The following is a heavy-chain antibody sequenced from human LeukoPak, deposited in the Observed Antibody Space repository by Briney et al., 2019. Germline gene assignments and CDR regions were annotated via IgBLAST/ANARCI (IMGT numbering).Heavy chain of an antibody. J-gene: IGHJ4*02. CDR1: GGSFSGYY. V-gene: IGHV4-34*01. D-gene: IGHD3-10*01. Sequence: KPSETLSLTCAVYGGSFSGYYWSWIRQPPGKGLEWIGEINHSGSTNYNPSLKSRVTISVDTSKNQFSLKLSSVTAADTAVYYCARGTSGSGSCYRPYFDYWGQGTLVTVSS. CDR2: INHSGST. CDR3: ARGTSGSGSCYRPYFDY.